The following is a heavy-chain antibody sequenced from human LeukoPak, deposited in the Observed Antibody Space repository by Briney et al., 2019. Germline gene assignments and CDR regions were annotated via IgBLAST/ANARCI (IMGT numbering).Heavy chain of an antibody. J-gene: IGHJ4*02. V-gene: IGHV4-34*01. Sequence: SETLSLTCAVYGGSFSGYYWSWIRQPPGKGLEWIGEINHSGSTNYNPSLKSRVTISVDTSKNQFSLKLSSVTAADTAVYYCASRDYYDSSGPRDYWGQGTLVTVSS. CDR3: ASRDYYDSSGPRDY. CDR2: INHSGST. D-gene: IGHD3-22*01. CDR1: GGSFSGYY.